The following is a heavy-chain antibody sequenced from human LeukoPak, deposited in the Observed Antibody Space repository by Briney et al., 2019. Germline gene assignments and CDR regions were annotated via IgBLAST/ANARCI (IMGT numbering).Heavy chain of an antibody. Sequence: EASMKVSCKASGYTFTGYYMHWERQAPGQGLEWMGWINPNSGGTNYAQKFQGRVTMTRDTSISTAYMELSRLRSDDTAVYYCARVWFGELLAEYFDYWGQGTLVTVSS. J-gene: IGHJ4*02. V-gene: IGHV1-2*02. CDR3: ARVWFGELLAEYFDY. D-gene: IGHD3-10*01. CDR2: INPNSGGT. CDR1: GYTFTGYY.